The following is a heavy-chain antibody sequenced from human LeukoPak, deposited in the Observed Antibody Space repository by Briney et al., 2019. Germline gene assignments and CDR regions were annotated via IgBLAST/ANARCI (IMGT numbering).Heavy chain of an antibody. CDR3: AKVGSPGVTIFGVVIYGMDV. J-gene: IGHJ6*02. CDR2: LKSDGSST. V-gene: IGHV3-74*01. CDR1: GFTFSSYS. Sequence: GGSLRLSCAASGFTFSSYSMHWVRQAPGKGLMWVPRLKSDGSSTGYAGSVKGWFTISRDNSKSTLYLQMNSLRAEDTAVYYCAKVGSPGVTIFGVVIYGMDVWGQGTTVTVSS. D-gene: IGHD3-3*01.